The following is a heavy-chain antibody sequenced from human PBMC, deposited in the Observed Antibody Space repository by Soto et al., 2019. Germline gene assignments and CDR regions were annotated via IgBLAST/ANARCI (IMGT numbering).Heavy chain of an antibody. CDR2: VNPIVGMS. V-gene: IGHV1-69*02. CDR3: XXXXXXXSXHFDY. CDR1: GGTFNFYT. J-gene: IGHJ4*02. Sequence: QVQLVQSGAEVKKPGSSVKISCAASGGTFNFYTINWVRQAPGQGLEWVGRVNPIVGMSISAQRFQGRVTFTSDKSTXXXXXXXXXXXXXXXXXXYXXXXXXXXSXHFDYWGQGTLVSVS.